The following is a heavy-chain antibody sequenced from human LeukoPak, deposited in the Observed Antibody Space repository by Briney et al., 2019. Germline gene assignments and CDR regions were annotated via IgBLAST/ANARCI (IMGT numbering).Heavy chain of an antibody. V-gene: IGHV3-7*01. D-gene: IGHD2-2*01. Sequence: PGGSLRLSCAASGFTFSSYWMSWVRQAPGKGLEWVANIKQGGIERYYVDSVKGRFTISRDNAKNSLYLQMNSLRAEDTAVYYCARRRCTSTSCFADYWGQGTLVTVSS. CDR3: ARRRCTSTSCFADY. CDR1: GFTFSSYW. J-gene: IGHJ4*02. CDR2: IKQGGIER.